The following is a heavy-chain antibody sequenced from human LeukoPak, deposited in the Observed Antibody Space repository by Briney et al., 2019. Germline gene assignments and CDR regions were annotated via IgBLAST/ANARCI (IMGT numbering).Heavy chain of an antibody. V-gene: IGHV3-15*01. CDR1: GFTFSSYA. CDR2: IKSKTDGGTT. J-gene: IGHJ3*02. Sequence: GSLRLSCAASGFTFSSYAMSWVRQAPGKGLERVGRIKSKTDGGTTDYAAPVKGRFTISRDDSKNTLYLQMNSLKTEDTAVYYCTTDAVYATDAFDIWGQGTMVTVSS. CDR3: TTDAVYATDAFDI. D-gene: IGHD3-16*01.